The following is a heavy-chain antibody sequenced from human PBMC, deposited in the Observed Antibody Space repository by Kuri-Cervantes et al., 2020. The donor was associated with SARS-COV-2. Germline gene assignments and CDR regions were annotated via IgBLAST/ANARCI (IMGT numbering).Heavy chain of an antibody. CDR3: ARESTSEPPHHFHGLDV. V-gene: IGHV3-66*01. D-gene: IGHD1-14*01. CDR2: IFSSGAT. CDR1: GFTVSSTS. Sequence: GGSLRLSCAAFGFTVSSTSMTWVRQAPGKGLESVSIIFSSGATFYADSVKDRFTVSTDRSKNTLYLQMNSLRIEDTAVYYCARESTSEPPHHFHGLDVWGQGSTVTVSS. J-gene: IGHJ6*02.